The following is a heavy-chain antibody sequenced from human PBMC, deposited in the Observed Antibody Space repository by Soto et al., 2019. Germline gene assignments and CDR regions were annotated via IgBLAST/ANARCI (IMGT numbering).Heavy chain of an antibody. D-gene: IGHD3-22*01. CDR2: IIPMFGKA. Sequence: SVKVSCKASGGTFSRYAINWVRQAPGQGLEWMGGIIPMFGKANYAQKFQGRVTITADESTSTGYMELRSLISEDTAVYYCARDFILYDSSAYYYLYWVQGILGT. CDR1: GGTFSRYA. V-gene: IGHV1-69*13. CDR3: ARDFILYDSSAYYYLY. J-gene: IGHJ4*02.